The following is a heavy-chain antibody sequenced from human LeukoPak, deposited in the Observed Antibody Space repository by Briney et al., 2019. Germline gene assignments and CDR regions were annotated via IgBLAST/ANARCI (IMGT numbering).Heavy chain of an antibody. CDR3: ARRGVAVAGDAFDI. CDR1: GGSISSYY. J-gene: IGHJ3*02. CDR2: IYYSGST. Sequence: SETLSLTCTVSGGSISSYYWSWIRQPPGKGLEWIGYIYYSGSTNYSPSLKSRVTISVDTSKNQFSLKLSSVTAADTAVYYCARRGVAVAGDAFDIWGQGTEVTVSS. D-gene: IGHD6-19*01. V-gene: IGHV4-59*01.